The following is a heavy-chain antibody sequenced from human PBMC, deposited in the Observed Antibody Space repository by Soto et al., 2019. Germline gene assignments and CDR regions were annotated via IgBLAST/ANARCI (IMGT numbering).Heavy chain of an antibody. V-gene: IGHV3-30*18. J-gene: IGHJ5*02. D-gene: IGHD4-17*01. Sequence: QVQLVESGGGVVQPGRSLRLSCAASGFTFSSYGMHWVRQAPGKGLEWVAVISYDGSNKYYADSVKGRFTISRDNSKNTLYLQMNSLRAEDTAVYYCAKRKGYGDYGVGHWFDHWGQGTLVTVSS. CDR2: ISYDGSNK. CDR3: AKRKGYGDYGVGHWFDH. CDR1: GFTFSSYG.